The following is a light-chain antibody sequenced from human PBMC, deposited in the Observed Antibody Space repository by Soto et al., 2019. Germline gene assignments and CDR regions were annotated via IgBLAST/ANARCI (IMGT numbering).Light chain of an antibody. CDR1: SSNIGEGFD. CDR3: QSYDSSLSGYV. J-gene: IGLJ1*01. CDR2: ANT. V-gene: IGLV1-40*01. Sequence: QSVLTQPPSVSGAPGQRVTISCTGSSSNIGEGFDVHWYQQLPGTAPRLLIYANTQRPSGVPDRFSGSRSGTSISLAISGLRSEDEADYFCQSYDSSLSGYVFGTGTKVTVL.